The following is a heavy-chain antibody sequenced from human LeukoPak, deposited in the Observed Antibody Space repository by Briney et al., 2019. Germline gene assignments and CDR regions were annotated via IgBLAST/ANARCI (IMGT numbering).Heavy chain of an antibody. D-gene: IGHD6-6*01. CDR1: GFTFSSYA. CDR2: ISSNGGST. V-gene: IGHV3-64*01. Sequence: GSLRLSCAASGFTFSSYAMHWVRQAPGKGLEYVSAISSNGGSTYYANSVKGRFTISRDNSKNTLYLQMGSLRAEDMAVYYCASIAALWGKGTTVTVSS. J-gene: IGHJ6*04. CDR3: ASIAAL.